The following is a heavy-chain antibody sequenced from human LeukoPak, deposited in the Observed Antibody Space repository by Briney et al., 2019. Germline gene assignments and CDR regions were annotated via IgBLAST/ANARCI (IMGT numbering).Heavy chain of an antibody. CDR3: ARGGVVVVAARGNYYYGMDV. CDR1: GGTLSSYA. CDR2: IILTFGTA. V-gene: IGHV1-69*13. J-gene: IGHJ6*02. Sequence: SVKVSCKASGGTLSSYAISWVRQAPGQGLEWMGGIILTFGTANYAQKFQGRVTITADESTSTAYMELSSLRSEDTAVYYCARGGVVVVAARGNYYYGMDVWGQGTTVTVSS. D-gene: IGHD2-15*01.